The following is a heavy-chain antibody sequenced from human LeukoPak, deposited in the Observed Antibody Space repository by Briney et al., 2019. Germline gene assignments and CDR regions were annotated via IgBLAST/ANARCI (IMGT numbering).Heavy chain of an antibody. CDR2: ISSSSSTI. J-gene: IGHJ4*02. CDR3: AGVEDYYDSSGYPN. V-gene: IGHV3-48*04. CDR1: GFTFSSYS. D-gene: IGHD3-22*01. Sequence: GGSLRLSCAASGFTFSSYSMNWVRQAPEKGLEWVSYISSSSSTIYYADSVKGRFTISRDNAKNSLYLQMNSLRAEDTAVYYCAGVEDYYDSSGYPNWGQGTLVTVSS.